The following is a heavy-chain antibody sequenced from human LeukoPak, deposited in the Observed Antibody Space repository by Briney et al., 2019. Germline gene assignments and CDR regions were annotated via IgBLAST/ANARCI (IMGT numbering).Heavy chain of an antibody. V-gene: IGHV3-23*01. CDR1: GFTFSSYA. CDR2: ISGSGGST. Sequence: GGSLRLSCAASGFTFSSYAMSWVRQAPGKGLEWVSAISGSGGSTYYADSVKGRFTISRDNSKNTLYLQMNSLRAEDTAVYYCARVSYYYDSSGYRPYWYFDLWGRGTLVTVSS. CDR3: ARVSYYYDSSGYRPYWYFDL. D-gene: IGHD3-22*01. J-gene: IGHJ2*01.